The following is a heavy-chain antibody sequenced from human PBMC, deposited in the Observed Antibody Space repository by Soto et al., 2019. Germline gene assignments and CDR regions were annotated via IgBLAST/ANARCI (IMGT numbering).Heavy chain of an antibody. D-gene: IGHD3-3*01. CDR1: GFTVSNSY. Sequence: GGSLRLSCAASGFTVSNSYMHWVRQAPGKGLEWVAVIWYDGSNKYYADSVKGRFTISRDNSKNTLYLQMNSLRAEDTAVYYCARFLKGAHYYDFWSGYPWDQVYYYGMDVWGQGTTVTVSS. CDR3: ARFLKGAHYYDFWSGYPWDQVYYYGMDV. CDR2: IWYDGSNK. J-gene: IGHJ6*02. V-gene: IGHV3-33*08.